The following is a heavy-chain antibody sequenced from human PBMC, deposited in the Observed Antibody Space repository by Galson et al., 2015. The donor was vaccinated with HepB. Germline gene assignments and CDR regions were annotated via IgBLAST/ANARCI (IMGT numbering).Heavy chain of an antibody. V-gene: IGHV1-2*02. CDR2: IQLNNGDT. J-gene: IGHJ4*02. D-gene: IGHD5-12*01. CDR3: ARDPYDSTPLDY. Sequence: SVKVSCKASGFTFTDYYIHWVRQAPGQGLEWMGWIQLNNGDTKYAPKLQGRVTMTRDTPISTAYMDLRGLTPDDTAVYYCARDPYDSTPLDYWGQGTLVTVSS. CDR1: GFTFTDYY.